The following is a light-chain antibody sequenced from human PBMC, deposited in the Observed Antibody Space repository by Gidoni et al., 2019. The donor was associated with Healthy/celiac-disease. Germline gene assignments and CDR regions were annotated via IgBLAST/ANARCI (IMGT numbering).Light chain of an antibody. J-gene: IGKJ1*01. CDR2: AAY. CDR3: QQSFSTVWT. CDR1: QRIGDY. Sequence: DIKMTQSPSSLSASVGDRVTITCRTSQRIGDYLNWYQHKPGKAPQLLIYAAYNLQSGVSSRTSGGGSGTEFTLTISSLQREDSATYFCQQSFSTVWTFGQGTKVEIK. V-gene: IGKV1-39*01.